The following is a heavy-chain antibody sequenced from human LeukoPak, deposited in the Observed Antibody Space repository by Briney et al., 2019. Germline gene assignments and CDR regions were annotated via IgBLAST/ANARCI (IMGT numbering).Heavy chain of an antibody. V-gene: IGHV3-7*05. CDR1: EFPFGTYW. Sequence: GGSLRLSCTASEFPFGTYWMTWVRQAPGKGLEWVGNIVQDGSEKYYVDSVKGRFTISRDNTKNLLYLQMTSLRAEDTAVYYCARGFQGLDVWGQGTTVTVCS. CDR2: IVQDGSEK. J-gene: IGHJ6*02. CDR3: ARGFQGLDV. D-gene: IGHD2-21*01.